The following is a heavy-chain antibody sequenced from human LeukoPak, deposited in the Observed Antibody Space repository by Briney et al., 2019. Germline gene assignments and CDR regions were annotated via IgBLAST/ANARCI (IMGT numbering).Heavy chain of an antibody. D-gene: IGHD2-15*01. CDR3: AKDRGYCSGGSCHPLDY. CDR2: ISRSGGST. V-gene: IGHV3-23*01. J-gene: IGHJ4*02. CDR1: GFTFSSYS. Sequence: GGSLRLSCAASGFTFSSYSMSWVRQAPGKGLEWVSAISRSGGSTYYADSVKGRFTISRDNSKNTLYLQMNSLRAEDTAVYYCAKDRGYCSGGSCHPLDYWGQGTLVTVSS.